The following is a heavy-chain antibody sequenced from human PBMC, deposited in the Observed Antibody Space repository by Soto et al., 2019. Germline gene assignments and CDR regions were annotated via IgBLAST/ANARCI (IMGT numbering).Heavy chain of an antibody. CDR2: IYYSGST. J-gene: IGHJ5*02. Sequence: PSETLSLTCTVSGGSISSYYWSWIRQPPGKGLEWIGYIYYSGSTNYNPSLKSRVTISVDTSKNQFSLKLSSVTAADTAVYYCARHISYSSGWYGGVWFDPWGQGTLVTVSS. V-gene: IGHV4-59*08. D-gene: IGHD6-19*01. CDR3: ARHISYSSGWYGGVWFDP. CDR1: GGSISSYY.